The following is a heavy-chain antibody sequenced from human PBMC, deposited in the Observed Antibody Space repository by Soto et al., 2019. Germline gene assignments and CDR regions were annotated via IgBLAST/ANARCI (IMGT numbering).Heavy chain of an antibody. CDR3: ARIPHYSDSYYMDY. CDR1: GFSLSTLGTC. Sequence: SGPTLVNPTQTLTLTCTFSGFSLSTLGTCVTWIRQPPGKALEWLALINWDNNEYYTTSLKTRLTIPRDTSKNQVVLTMTNVDPVGTATYYCARIPHYSDSYYMDYWGQGTLVTVSS. D-gene: IGHD2-21*01. CDR2: INWDNNE. J-gene: IGHJ4*02. V-gene: IGHV2-70*01.